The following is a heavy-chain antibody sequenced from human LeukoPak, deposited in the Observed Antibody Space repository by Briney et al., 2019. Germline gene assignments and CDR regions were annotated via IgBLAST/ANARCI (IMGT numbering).Heavy chain of an antibody. J-gene: IGHJ6*03. CDR1: GFTFSSYW. V-gene: IGHV3-7*01. Sequence: GGSLRLSCAASGFTFSSYWMSWVRQAPGKGLEWVANIKQDGSEKYYVGSVKGRFTISRDNAKNTLYLQMNSLRVEDTAIYYCARSTTHYYYYYMDVWGKGTTVTVSS. CDR2: IKQDGSEK. D-gene: IGHD5/OR15-5a*01. CDR3: ARSTTHYYYYYMDV.